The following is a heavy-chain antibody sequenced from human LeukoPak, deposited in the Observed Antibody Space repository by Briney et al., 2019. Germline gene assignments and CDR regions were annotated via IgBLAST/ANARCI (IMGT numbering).Heavy chain of an antibody. CDR1: GGSISSSGYY. V-gene: IGHV4-39*01. Sequence: SETLSLTCTVSGGSISSSGYYWGWIRQPPGKGLAWIGSIYHSGSTYFNPSLKSRVTISVDTSKNQFSLKLSSVTAADTAVYFCARHLGGSWFDAFDICGQGTMVTVSS. CDR2: IYHSGST. J-gene: IGHJ3*02. CDR3: ARHLGGSWFDAFDI. D-gene: IGHD6-13*01.